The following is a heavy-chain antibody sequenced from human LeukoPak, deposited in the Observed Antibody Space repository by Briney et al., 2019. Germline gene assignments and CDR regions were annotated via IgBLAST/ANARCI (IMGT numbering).Heavy chain of an antibody. V-gene: IGHV3-48*03. D-gene: IGHD3-10*01. Sequence: GSLRLSCAASGFTFGSYEMNWVRQAPGKGLEWVSYISSSGSTIYYADSVKGRFTISRDNAKNSLYLQMNSLRAEDTAVYYCASGVRGVIMGSFDYWGQGTLVTVSS. CDR2: ISSSGSTI. J-gene: IGHJ4*02. CDR1: GFTFGSYE. CDR3: ASGVRGVIMGSFDY.